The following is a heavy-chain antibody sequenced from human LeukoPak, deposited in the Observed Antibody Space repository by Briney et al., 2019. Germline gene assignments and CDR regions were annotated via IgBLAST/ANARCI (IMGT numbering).Heavy chain of an antibody. CDR2: ISGDAERT. Sequence: HPGGSLRLSCAASGFTVNSNDVNWVRQAPGKGLEWVSSISGDAERTFYADSVKGRFAISKDDSQNTAYLQLNSLRAEDTAVYYCAKVNWYYNSGTYVGDCWGQGTLVTVSS. J-gene: IGHJ4*02. D-gene: IGHD3-10*01. CDR3: AKVNWYYNSGTYVGDC. CDR1: GFTVNSND. V-gene: IGHV3-23*01.